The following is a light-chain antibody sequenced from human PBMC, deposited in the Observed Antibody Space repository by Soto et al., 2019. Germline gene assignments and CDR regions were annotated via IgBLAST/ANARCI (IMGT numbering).Light chain of an antibody. CDR3: QQRSKWRT. CDR1: QSVSSY. CDR2: DAS. Sequence: EIVLTQSPATLSLSPGERATLACRASQSVSSYLAWYQQKPGQVPRLLIYDASNRATGIPARFSGSGFGTDYTLTISSLEPEDFAVYYCQQRSKWRTFGQGTKVDIK. J-gene: IGKJ1*01. V-gene: IGKV3-11*01.